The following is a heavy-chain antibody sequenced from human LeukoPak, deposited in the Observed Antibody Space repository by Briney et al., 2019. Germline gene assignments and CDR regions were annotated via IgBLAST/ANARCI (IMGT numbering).Heavy chain of an antibody. J-gene: IGHJ4*02. Sequence: SETPSLTCTVSGGSISYYYWSWIRQPPGKGLEWIGYIYYSGSTNYSPSLRSRVTISVDTSKNQFSLKLSSVTAADTAVYYCAREGSAARSPYFDYWGQGTLVTVSS. CDR1: GGSISYYY. CDR3: AREGSAARSPYFDY. D-gene: IGHD6-13*01. CDR2: IYYSGST. V-gene: IGHV4-59*01.